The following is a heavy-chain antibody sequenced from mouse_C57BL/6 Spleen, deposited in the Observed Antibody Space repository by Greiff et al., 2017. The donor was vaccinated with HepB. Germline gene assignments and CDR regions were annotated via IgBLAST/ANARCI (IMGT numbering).Heavy chain of an antibody. D-gene: IGHD1-1*01. J-gene: IGHJ2*01. CDR2: IYPGDGDT. Sequence: QVQLQQSGPELVKPGASVKISCKASGYAFISSWMNWVKQRPGKGLEWIGRIYPGDGDTNYNGKFKGKATLTADKSSSTAYMQLSSLTSEDSAVYFCARKDYYGSSLDYWGQGTTLTVSS. CDR3: ARKDYYGSSLDY. CDR1: GYAFISSW. V-gene: IGHV1-82*01.